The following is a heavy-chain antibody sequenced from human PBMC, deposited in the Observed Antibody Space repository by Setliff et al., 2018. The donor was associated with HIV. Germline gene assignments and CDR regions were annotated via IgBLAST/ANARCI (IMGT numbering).Heavy chain of an antibody. V-gene: IGHV3-30*02. J-gene: IGHJ4*02. CDR2: IRYDGTIE. D-gene: IGHD7-27*01. CDR3: VRDNGGAGPTTFDC. Sequence: PGGSLRLSCAASGFSFGSYGFHWVRQAPGKGLEWLTFIRYDGTIEYYADSVKGRFTISRDNSRNTVNLQMDSLTAEDTAVYYCVRDNGGAGPTTFDCWGQGTLVTVSS. CDR1: GFSFGSYG.